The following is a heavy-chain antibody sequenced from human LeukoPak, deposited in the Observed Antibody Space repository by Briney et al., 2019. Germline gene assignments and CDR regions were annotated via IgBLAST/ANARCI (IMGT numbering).Heavy chain of an antibody. Sequence: GGSLRLSCAPSLLTFSRYWMHWVRQAPGKGLVWVSRINSAGSSTNYADSVKGRFTISRVNAKNTLYLQINSLRAEDTAVYYCASPIAVAGPYYFDYWGQGTLVTVSS. CDR3: ASPIAVAGPYYFDY. V-gene: IGHV3-74*01. J-gene: IGHJ4*02. CDR1: LLTFSRYW. CDR2: INSAGSST. D-gene: IGHD6-19*01.